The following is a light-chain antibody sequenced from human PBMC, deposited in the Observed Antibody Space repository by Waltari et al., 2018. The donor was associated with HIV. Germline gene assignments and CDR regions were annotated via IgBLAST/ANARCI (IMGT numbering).Light chain of an antibody. J-gene: IGLJ3*02. CDR1: SSNIGRNY. Sequence: QSVLTQPPSASGTPGQRATISCSGSSSNIGRNYVYWYQQLPRTAPKLLIHRNNQRPSGVPDRFSGSKSGTSVSLAISGLRSEDEADYYCAAWDDRLSGWVFGGGTKLTV. V-gene: IGLV1-47*01. CDR3: AAWDDRLSGWV. CDR2: RNN.